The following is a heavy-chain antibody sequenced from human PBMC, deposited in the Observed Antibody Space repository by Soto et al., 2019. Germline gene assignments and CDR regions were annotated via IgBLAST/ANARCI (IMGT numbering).Heavy chain of an antibody. V-gene: IGHV4-30-4*02. CDR1: GGSISSGDYY. CDR2: IYYSGST. J-gene: IGHJ4*02. D-gene: IGHD1-26*01. CDR3: ARVVLWLPGSGSYDRYYFDY. Sequence: SETLSLTCTVSGGSISSGDYYWSWIRQPPGKGLEWIGYIYYSGSTYYNPSLKSRVTISVDTSKNQFSLKLSSVTAADTAVYYCARVVLWLPGSGSYDRYYFDYWGQGTLVTVSS.